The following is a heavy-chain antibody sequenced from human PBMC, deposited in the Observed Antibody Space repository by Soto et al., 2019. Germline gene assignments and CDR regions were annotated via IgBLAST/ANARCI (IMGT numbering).Heavy chain of an antibody. V-gene: IGHV3-30*18. CDR3: AKGGKSYYTLGSLDS. Sequence: QAQLVESGGGVVQPGRSLRLSCAASGFHFPIYGIHWVRQTPGKGLEWVALISHDGTNEYYPDSVKGRFIISRDTSKNTVYLQMNSLRPEDTAIYYCAKGGKSYYTLGSLDSWGQGTLVSVSS. D-gene: IGHD3-10*01. CDR2: ISHDGTNE. CDR1: GFHFPIYG. J-gene: IGHJ4*02.